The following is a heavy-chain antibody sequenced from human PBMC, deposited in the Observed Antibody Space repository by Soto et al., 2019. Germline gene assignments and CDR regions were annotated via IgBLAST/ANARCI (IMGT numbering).Heavy chain of an antibody. CDR1: GFTLSAYD. CDR3: ARAYSGRLPRRADYYYAMDV. V-gene: IGHV3-13*05. D-gene: IGHD2-15*01. CDR2: LGAADDP. Sequence: GSLRLSCAASGFTLSAYDMHWVRQAEGKGLEWVSALGAADDPYYLVSVKGRFTISRENAKNSLYLQMNNLRAGDTAVYYCARAYSGRLPRRADYYYAMDVWGQGTTVTVSS. J-gene: IGHJ6*02.